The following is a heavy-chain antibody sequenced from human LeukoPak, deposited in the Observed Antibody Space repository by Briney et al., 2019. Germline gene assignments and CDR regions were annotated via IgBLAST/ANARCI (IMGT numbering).Heavy chain of an antibody. J-gene: IGHJ4*02. CDR2: INHSGST. Sequence: PSETLSLTCAVYGGSFSGYYWSWIRQPPGKGLEWIGEINHSGSTNYNPSLKSRVTISVDTSKNQFSLKLSSVTAADTAVYYCARFSPPGYCSSTSCHPFDYWGQGTLVTVSS. V-gene: IGHV4-34*01. CDR3: ARFSPPGYCSSTSCHPFDY. CDR1: GGSFSGYY. D-gene: IGHD2-2*01.